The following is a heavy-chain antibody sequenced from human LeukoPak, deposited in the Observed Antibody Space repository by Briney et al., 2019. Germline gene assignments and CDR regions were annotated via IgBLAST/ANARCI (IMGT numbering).Heavy chain of an antibody. CDR2: IYSSGRT. CDR1: GASISTGDYY. D-gene: IGHD3-22*01. Sequence: SETLSLTCTGSGASISTGDYYWSWIRQSPEKGLEWSGHIYSSGRTYYNPSLKSRVTISADTSKNQFSLTLTSVTAADTAVYYCARGKYDNRGYYFDYWGQGTLVTVSS. J-gene: IGHJ4*02. CDR3: ARGKYDNRGYYFDY. V-gene: IGHV4-30-4*01.